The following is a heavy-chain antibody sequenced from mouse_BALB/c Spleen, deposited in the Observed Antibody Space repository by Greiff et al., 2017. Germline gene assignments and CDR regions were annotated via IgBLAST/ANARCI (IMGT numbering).Heavy chain of an antibody. V-gene: IGHV7-3*02. CDR1: GFTFTDYY. J-gene: IGHJ4*01. CDR3: ARATIGTTNYYAMDY. Sequence: EVQRVESGGGLVQPGGSLRLSCATSGFTFTDYYMSWVRQPPGKALEWLGFIRNKANGYTTEYSASVKGRFTISRDNSQSILYLQMNTLRAEDSATYYCARATIGTTNYYAMDYWGQGTSVTVSS. CDR2: IRNKANGYTT. D-gene: IGHD2-14*01.